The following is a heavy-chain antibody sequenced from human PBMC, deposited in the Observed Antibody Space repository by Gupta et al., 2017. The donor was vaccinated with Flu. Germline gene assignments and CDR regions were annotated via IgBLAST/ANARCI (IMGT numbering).Heavy chain of an antibody. V-gene: IGHV3-30*18. J-gene: IGHJ4*02. D-gene: IGHD5-12*01. Sequence: QVQLVESGGGVVQPGGSVSLSCAASGFIFSKFGLHWVRRVPGKGLGWVGLVSYDGNDKYYPGAVKGRFTISRDNSKNMLYLQLNSLRSGDTAVYYCAKTPPRYSGHERLFEYWGQGTLVTVSS. CDR3: AKTPPRYSGHERLFEY. CDR2: VSYDGNDK. CDR1: GFIFSKFG.